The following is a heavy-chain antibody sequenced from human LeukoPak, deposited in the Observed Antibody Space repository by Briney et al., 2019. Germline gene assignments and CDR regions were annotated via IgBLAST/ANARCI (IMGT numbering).Heavy chain of an antibody. V-gene: IGHV1-18*01. Sequence: ASVKVSCKASGYTFTSSVISRVRQAPGQGLKWMGWISAYNGNTTYAKKPQARVTMTTDTSTSRANSPWRSLRSADTTGSYFARYGGSYGYWGQGNLVTVSS. D-gene: IGHD1-26*01. CDR3: ARYGGSYGY. CDR2: ISAYNGNT. J-gene: IGHJ4*02. CDR1: GYTFTSSV.